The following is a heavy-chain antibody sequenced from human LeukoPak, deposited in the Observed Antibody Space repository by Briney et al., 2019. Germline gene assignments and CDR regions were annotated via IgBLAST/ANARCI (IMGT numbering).Heavy chain of an antibody. Sequence: GGSLRLSCAASGFTFSSYAMNWVRQAPGKGLEWGSGIGYTGDSTFYADSVKGRFTVSRDSSKNTLFLHMNSLRAEDTALYYCAKSPTVDAAFDIWGQGTMVTVSS. J-gene: IGHJ3*02. CDR3: AKSPTVDAAFDI. CDR2: IGYTGDST. V-gene: IGHV3-23*01. D-gene: IGHD4-23*01. CDR1: GFTFSSYA.